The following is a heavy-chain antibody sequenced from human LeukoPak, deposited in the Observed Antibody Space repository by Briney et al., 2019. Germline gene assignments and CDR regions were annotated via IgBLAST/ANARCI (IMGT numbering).Heavy chain of an antibody. CDR3: ARAGIAAAPDY. CDR1: GGTFSSYA. Sequence: ASVKVSCKASGGTFSSYAILWVRQAPGQGLEWMGRIIPILGIANYAQKFQGRVTITADKSTSAAYMELSSLRSEDTAVYYCARAGIAAAPDYWGQGALVTVSS. V-gene: IGHV1-69*04. J-gene: IGHJ4*02. CDR2: IIPILGIA. D-gene: IGHD6-13*01.